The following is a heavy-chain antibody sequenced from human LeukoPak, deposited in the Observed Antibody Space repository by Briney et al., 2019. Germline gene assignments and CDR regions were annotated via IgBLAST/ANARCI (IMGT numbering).Heavy chain of an antibody. D-gene: IGHD3-22*01. Sequence: ASVKVSCKASGYTFTSYGISWVRQAPGQGLEWMGWINPNSGGTNYAQKFQGRVTMTRDTSISTAYMELSRLRSDDTAVYYCARGGTYDSSGYHIDYWGQGTLVTVSS. CDR1: GYTFTSYG. CDR3: ARGGTYDSSGYHIDY. V-gene: IGHV1-2*02. CDR2: INPNSGGT. J-gene: IGHJ4*02.